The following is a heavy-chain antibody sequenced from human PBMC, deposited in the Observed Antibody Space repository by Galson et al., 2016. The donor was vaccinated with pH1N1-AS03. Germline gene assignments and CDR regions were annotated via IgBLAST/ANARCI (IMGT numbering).Heavy chain of an antibody. CDR3: ARRRSYYDFWSGYSDY. D-gene: IGHD3-3*01. CDR2: ISSDASGT. V-gene: IGHV3-64*01. Sequence: SLRLSCAASGFTFSDYAVHWVRQAPGKGLEYVSAISSDASGTYYANSVKGRFTISRDNSKNTVYLQMGSLRAEDMAVYYCARRRSYYDFWSGYSDYWGQGTLGTVSS. J-gene: IGHJ4*02. CDR1: GFTFSDYA.